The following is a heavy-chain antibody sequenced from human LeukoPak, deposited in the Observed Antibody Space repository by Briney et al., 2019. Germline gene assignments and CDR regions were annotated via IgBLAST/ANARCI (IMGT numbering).Heavy chain of an antibody. J-gene: IGHJ5*02. Sequence: GGSLRLSCAACGFTFSDYYMSWIRQAPGKGLEWVSYISSSGSTIYYADSVRGRFTISRDNTKNSLSLQMSSLRAEDTAIYYCARDVGTSSNWYDPWGQGTLVTVSS. D-gene: IGHD6-6*01. CDR1: GFTFSDYY. CDR2: ISSSGSTI. CDR3: ARDVGTSSNWYDP. V-gene: IGHV3-11*04.